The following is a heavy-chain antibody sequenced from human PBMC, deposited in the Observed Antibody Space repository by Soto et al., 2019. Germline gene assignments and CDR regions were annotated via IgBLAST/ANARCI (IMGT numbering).Heavy chain of an antibody. D-gene: IGHD3-16*02. Sequence: PGGSLRLSCAASGFTFSSYGMHWVRQAPGKGLEWVAVIWYDGSNKYYADSVKGRFTISRDNSKNTLYLQMNSLRAEDTAVYYSARDHRVGYDYIWGSYRLDYWGQGTLVTVSS. J-gene: IGHJ4*02. V-gene: IGHV3-33*01. CDR1: GFTFSSYG. CDR2: IWYDGSNK. CDR3: ARDHRVGYDYIWGSYRLDY.